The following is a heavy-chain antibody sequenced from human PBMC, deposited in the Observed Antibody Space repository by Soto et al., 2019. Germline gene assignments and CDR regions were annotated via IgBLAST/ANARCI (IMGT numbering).Heavy chain of an antibody. Sequence: QLKLQESGPGLVKPPEPRSLTCTVSGASISSGSYFWAWVRQPPGKGLEWIGSIYYSGSTYYNPSLKGRVTIFVDTSKNHFSLKLSSVTAADTAVYYCARHLGEGYFDYWRQGTLVTVSS. CDR1: GASISSGSYF. CDR3: ARHLGEGYFDY. CDR2: IYYSGST. J-gene: IGHJ4*02. V-gene: IGHV4-39*01.